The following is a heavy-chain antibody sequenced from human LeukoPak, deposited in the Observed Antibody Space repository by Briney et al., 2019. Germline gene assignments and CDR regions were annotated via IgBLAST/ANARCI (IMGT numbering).Heavy chain of an antibody. D-gene: IGHD2-2*01. CDR3: ARAAAVCSSTSCYGHY. J-gene: IGHJ4*02. CDR2: ISGNGRDT. CDR1: GFTFSSYG. V-gene: IGHV3-23*01. Sequence: GGSLRLSCAASGFTFSSYGIHWVRQAPGKGLEWVSAISGNGRDTYYTDSVKGRFIISRDNSKNTLYLQMHSLRVEDTAIYYCARAAAVCSSTSCYGHYWGQGTLVTVPS.